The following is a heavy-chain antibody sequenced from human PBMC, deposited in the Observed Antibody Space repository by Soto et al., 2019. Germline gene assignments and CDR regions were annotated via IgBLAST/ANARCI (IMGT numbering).Heavy chain of an antibody. CDR2: IWHDGSTT. CDR3: ARDVETTKANYYYYGMDV. Sequence: QEQLVESGGGVVQPGRSLRLSCAASGFSFSSYAMHWVRQAPGKGLEWVALIWHDGSTTSYADSVKDRFTISRDNSKNTHYLQMNNLRAEDTAVYYCARDVETTKANYYYYGMDVWGRGTPVTVSS. CDR1: GFSFSSYA. D-gene: IGHD5-18*01. V-gene: IGHV3-33*01. J-gene: IGHJ6*02.